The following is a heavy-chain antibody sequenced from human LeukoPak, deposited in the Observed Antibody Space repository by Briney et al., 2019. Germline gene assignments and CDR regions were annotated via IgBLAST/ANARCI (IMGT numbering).Heavy chain of an antibody. V-gene: IGHV1-69*06. D-gene: IGHD6-13*01. Sequence: SVKVSCKASGVTFNNDVITWVSQAPGQGLECMGGIIPMFGTANYAQKVQGRVTITADKSTNTAYMELSSLTSEDTAVYYCALGLGIAAAELDYWGQGTLVTVSS. CDR1: GVTFNNDV. CDR2: IIPMFGTA. J-gene: IGHJ4*02. CDR3: ALGLGIAAAELDY.